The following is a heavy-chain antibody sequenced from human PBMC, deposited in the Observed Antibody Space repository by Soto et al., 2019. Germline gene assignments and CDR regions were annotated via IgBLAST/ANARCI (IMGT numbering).Heavy chain of an antibody. Sequence: GESLKISCKGSGYSFTSYWIGWVGQMPGKGLEWMGIIYPGDSDTRYSPSFQGQVTISADKSISTAYLQWSSLKASDTAMYYCARLGGVYCSSTSCYTSYSSSLGPHYYYGMDVWGQGTTVTVSS. CDR1: GYSFTSYW. CDR3: ARLGGVYCSSTSCYTSYSSSLGPHYYYGMDV. V-gene: IGHV5-51*01. D-gene: IGHD2-2*02. J-gene: IGHJ6*02. CDR2: IYPGDSDT.